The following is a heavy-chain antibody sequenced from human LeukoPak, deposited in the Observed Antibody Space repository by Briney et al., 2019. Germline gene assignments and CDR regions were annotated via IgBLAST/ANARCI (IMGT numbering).Heavy chain of an antibody. J-gene: IGHJ5*02. CDR1: GYTFTVYY. V-gene: IGHV1-2*02. Sequence: GASVKVSFKASGYTFTVYYMHWVRQAPGQGLEWMGWINPDSGGTNYAQKFQGRVTITRDTSISTAYMELSRLRSDDTAVYYCASGYGSGSFNWFDPWGQGTLVTVSS. CDR3: ASGYGSGSFNWFDP. CDR2: INPDSGGT. D-gene: IGHD3-10*01.